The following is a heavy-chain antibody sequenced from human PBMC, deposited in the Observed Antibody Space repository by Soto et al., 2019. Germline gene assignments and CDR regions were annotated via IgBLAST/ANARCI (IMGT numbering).Heavy chain of an antibody. Sequence: ASVKVSCKASGYTFTGYYMHWVRQAPGQGLEWMGWINPNSGGTNYAQKFQGRVTMTRDTSISTAYMELSRLRSDDTAVHYCAIDIPPYRKVVIASYYHGMDVWGQGTTVTVAS. CDR2: INPNSGGT. J-gene: IGHJ6*02. CDR3: AIDIPPYRKVVIASYYHGMDV. CDR1: GYTFTGYY. D-gene: IGHD3-22*01. V-gene: IGHV1-2*02.